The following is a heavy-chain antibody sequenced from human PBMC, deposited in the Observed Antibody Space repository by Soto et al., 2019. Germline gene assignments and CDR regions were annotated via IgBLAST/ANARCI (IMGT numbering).Heavy chain of an antibody. V-gene: IGHV3-7*05. CDR3: ARDVSPGSSGLYLDAFDI. CDR2: INRDGSKK. D-gene: IGHD6-25*01. J-gene: IGHJ3*02. Sequence: EVQLEESGGDLVQPGGSLRLSCAASGFTLSAYWMTWVRQAPGKGLEWVANINRDGSKKYYLDSVRGRFTISRDNVGNTLYLQMDSLRADVSALYYCARDVSPGSSGLYLDAFDIWGQGTLVTVSS. CDR1: GFTLSAYW.